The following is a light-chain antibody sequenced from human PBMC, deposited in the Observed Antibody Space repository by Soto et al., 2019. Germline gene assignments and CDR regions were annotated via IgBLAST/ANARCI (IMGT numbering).Light chain of an antibody. J-gene: IGKJ1*01. CDR2: DAS. CDR1: QSVSDTH. Sequence: EIVLTQSPGALSLSPGESATLSCRASQSVSDTHVAWYQQRPGQAPRLLIYDASRRDIGVPDRFSGSGSGTDFTLTISGLEPEDCAVYFCHQYGMSPQTFGQGTKVEIK. V-gene: IGKV3-20*01. CDR3: HQYGMSPQT.